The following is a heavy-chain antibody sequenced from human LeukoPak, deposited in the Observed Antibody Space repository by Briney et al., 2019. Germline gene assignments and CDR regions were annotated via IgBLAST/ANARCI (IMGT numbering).Heavy chain of an antibody. CDR3: AVGFNPYYFDF. D-gene: IGHD1-26*01. CDR2: ISYSGNT. V-gene: IGHV4-61*08. Sequence: PSETLSLTCTVSGLSVSGADNYWSWIRQSPGRGLEWIGHISYSGNTNYNPYVGSRVTVSIDTSRNQFSLGLSFVTAADTAVYYCAVGFNPYYFDFWGQGALVTVSS. J-gene: IGHJ4*02. CDR1: GLSVSGADNY.